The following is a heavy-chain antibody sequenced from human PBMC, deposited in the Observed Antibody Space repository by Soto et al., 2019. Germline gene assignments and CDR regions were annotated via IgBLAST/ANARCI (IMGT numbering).Heavy chain of an antibody. CDR3: ARDGLRVLRFLEWNRGEWFDP. Sequence: GASVKVSCKASGYTFTGYYMHWVRQAPGQGLEWMGWINPNSGGTNYAQKFQGRVTMTRDTSISTAYMELSRLRSDDTAVYYCARDGLRVLRFLEWNRGEWFDPWGQGTLVTVSS. D-gene: IGHD3-3*01. CDR2: INPNSGGT. V-gene: IGHV1-2*02. J-gene: IGHJ5*02. CDR1: GYTFTGYY.